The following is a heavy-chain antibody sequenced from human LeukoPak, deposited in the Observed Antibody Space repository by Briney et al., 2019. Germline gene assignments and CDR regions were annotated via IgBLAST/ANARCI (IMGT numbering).Heavy chain of an antibody. Sequence: PGGSLRLSCAASGFTFSDYSMNWVRQAPGKGLEWVAFIRFDGSNRYYADSVKGRFTISRDTSKNTLFLQMNSLRAEDTAVYYCAPPPYGSAPKDWGQGTLVTVSS. CDR1: GFTFSDYS. V-gene: IGHV3-30*02. J-gene: IGHJ4*02. CDR3: APPPYGSAPKD. CDR2: IRFDGSNR. D-gene: IGHD3-10*01.